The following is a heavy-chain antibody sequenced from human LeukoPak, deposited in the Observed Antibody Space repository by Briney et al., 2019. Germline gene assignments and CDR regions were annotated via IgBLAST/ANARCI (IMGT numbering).Heavy chain of an antibody. V-gene: IGHV4-59*01. D-gene: IGHD6-13*01. CDR3: AKVKQQLAPYDAFDI. Sequence: SETLSLTCTVSGGSISSYYRSWIRQPPGKGLEWIGYIYYSGSTNYNPSLKSRVTISVDTSKNQFSLKLSSVTAADTAVYYCAKVKQQLAPYDAFDIWGQGTMVTVSS. CDR1: GGSISSYY. J-gene: IGHJ3*02. CDR2: IYYSGST.